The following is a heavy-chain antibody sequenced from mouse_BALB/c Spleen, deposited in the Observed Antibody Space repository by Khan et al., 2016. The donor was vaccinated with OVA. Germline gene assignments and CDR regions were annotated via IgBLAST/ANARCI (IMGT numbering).Heavy chain of an antibody. J-gene: IGHJ4*01. D-gene: IGHD1-1*01. CDR1: GYTFTNYW. V-gene: IGHV1-63*02. CDR2: IYPGSGNT. Sequence: QVQLKQSGAELVRPGTSVKMSCKAAGYTFTNYWIGWVTQRPGHGLEWIGDIYPGSGNTNYNEKFGGKATLTADTSSSTASMQLNSLTSEASVISYWARPFYRGSRYDTMDAWGQGTSVTVSS. CDR3: ARPFYRGSRYDTMDA.